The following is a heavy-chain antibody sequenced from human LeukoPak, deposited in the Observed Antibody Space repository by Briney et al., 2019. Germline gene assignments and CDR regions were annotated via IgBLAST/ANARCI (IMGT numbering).Heavy chain of an antibody. CDR2: IYYSGST. Sequence: SETLSLTCTVSGGSISSSSYYWGWIRQPPGKGLEWIGSIYYSGSTYYNPSLKSRVTISVDTSKNQFSLKLSSVTAADTAVYYCARWVAARPAYYYYYYMDVWGKGTTVTVSS. D-gene: IGHD6-6*01. V-gene: IGHV4-39*07. J-gene: IGHJ6*03. CDR1: GGSISSSSYY. CDR3: ARWVAARPAYYYYYYMDV.